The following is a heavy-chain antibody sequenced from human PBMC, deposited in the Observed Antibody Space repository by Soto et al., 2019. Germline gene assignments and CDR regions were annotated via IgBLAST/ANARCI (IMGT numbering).Heavy chain of an antibody. CDR2: ISGSGSTI. CDR1: GFTFSNYA. V-gene: IGHV3-23*01. J-gene: IGHJ3*02. CDR3: AKVTVLTPTRPFDI. Sequence: EVQLLESGGDLVQPGGSLRLSCAGSGFTFSNYAMTWVRQAPGKGLEFVSGISGSGSTIYYADSVKGRFTIARDNSRNTLFLQMDSLIAEDTAVYYCAKVTVLTPTRPFDIWGQGTMVTVSS. D-gene: IGHD4-17*01.